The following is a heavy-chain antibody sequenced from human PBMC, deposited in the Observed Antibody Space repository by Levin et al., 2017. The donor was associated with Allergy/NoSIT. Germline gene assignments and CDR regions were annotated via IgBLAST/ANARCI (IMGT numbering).Heavy chain of an antibody. CDR3: AKNGPSGSRNYDY. V-gene: IGHV3-23*01. Sequence: AGGSLRLSCAGSGFTFSSYTMSWVRQAPGKGLEWVSAIYAGGDTTHYADSVRGRFTISRDNSKNTLYLQMDSLRAEDTAVCYCAKNGPSGSRNYDYWGQGTLVTVSS. CDR2: IYAGGDTT. CDR1: GFTFSSYT. D-gene: IGHD1-14*01. J-gene: IGHJ4*02.